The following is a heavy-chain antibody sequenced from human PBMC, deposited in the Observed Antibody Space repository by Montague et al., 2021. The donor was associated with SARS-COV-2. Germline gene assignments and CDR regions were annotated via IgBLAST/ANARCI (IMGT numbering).Heavy chain of an antibody. J-gene: IGHJ5*02. V-gene: IGHV4-34*01. CDR2: INHSGSS. CDR1: GGSFSGYY. Sequence: SETLSLTCAVSGGSFSGYYWSWIRQPPGKGLEWIGEINHSGSSNYNPSLKSRVTISVDTSKNQFSLKLSSVTAADTAVYYCASLTLGYCSSTGCYGDRFELWGQGTLVTVSS. D-gene: IGHD2-2*01. CDR3: ASLTLGYCSSTGCYGDRFEL.